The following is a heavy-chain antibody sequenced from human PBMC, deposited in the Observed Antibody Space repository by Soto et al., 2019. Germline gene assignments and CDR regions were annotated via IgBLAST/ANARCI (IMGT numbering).Heavy chain of an antibody. CDR2: IYYSGST. D-gene: IGHD2-21*02. J-gene: IGHJ4*02. CDR3: ARVVLPATAPFDY. CDR1: GGSISNYY. Sequence: QVQLQESGPRLVKPSETLSLTCIVSGGSISNYYWSWIRPPPGKGLEWIGYIYYSGSTNYNPSLQSRVTISVATSKNQGPRKLCSVTAADTAVYYCARVVLPATAPFDYWGQGTLVTVSS. V-gene: IGHV4-59*01.